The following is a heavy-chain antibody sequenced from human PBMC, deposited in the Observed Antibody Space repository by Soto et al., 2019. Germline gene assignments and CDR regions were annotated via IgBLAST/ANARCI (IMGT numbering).Heavy chain of an antibody. V-gene: IGHV3-33*01. D-gene: IGHD6-13*01. CDR3: ARDEGDSSSWSFDY. CDR1: GFTFSSYG. CDR2: IWYDGSNK. Sequence: EGSLRLSCAASGFTFSSYGMHWVRQAPGKGLEWVAVIWYDGSNKYYADSVKGRFTISRDDSKNTLYLQMNSLRAEDTAVYYCARDEGDSSSWSFDYWGQGTLVTVSS. J-gene: IGHJ4*02.